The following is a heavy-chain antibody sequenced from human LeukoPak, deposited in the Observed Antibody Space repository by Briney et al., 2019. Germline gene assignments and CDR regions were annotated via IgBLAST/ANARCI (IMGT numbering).Heavy chain of an antibody. CDR1: GYTFTSYD. J-gene: IGHJ4*02. CDR3: AREDSGSYGFGY. D-gene: IGHD1-26*01. V-gene: IGHV1-8*01. CDR2: MNPNSGNT. Sequence: ASVKVSCKASGYTFTSYDINWVRQATGQGLEWMGWMNPNSGNTGYAQKFQGRVTMTRDTSISTAYMELSRLRSDDTAVYYCAREDSGSYGFGYWGQGTLVTVSS.